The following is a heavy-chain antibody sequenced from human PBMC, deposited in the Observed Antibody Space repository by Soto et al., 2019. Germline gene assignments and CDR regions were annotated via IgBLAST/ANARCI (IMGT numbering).Heavy chain of an antibody. CDR2: MFYSGLT. V-gene: IGHV4-39*01. CDR1: GYSVSSSDYY. CDR3: APLSVSLSGPYGIHV. J-gene: IGHJ6*02. D-gene: IGHD2-15*01. Sequence: SETLSLTCSVSGYSVSSSDYYWAWIRQPPGKGLEWIGSMFYSGLTYYNPSLKSRVTLSVDTSKNQFSVRLNSVTAADTAVYYCAPLSVSLSGPYGIHVWGQGTAVTVSS.